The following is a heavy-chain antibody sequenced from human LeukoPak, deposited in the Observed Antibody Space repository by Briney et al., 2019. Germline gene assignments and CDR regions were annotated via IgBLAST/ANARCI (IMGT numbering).Heavy chain of an antibody. CDR2: IDPSDSYT. Sequence: GESLKISCQGSGYSFTSYWISWVRQMPGKGLEWMGRIDPSDSYTNYSPSFQGHVTISADKSISTAYLQWSSLKASDTAMYYCARNRKVLWFGELYRGYNWFDPWGQGTLVTVSS. CDR3: ARNRKVLWFGELYRGYNWFDP. D-gene: IGHD3-10*01. J-gene: IGHJ5*02. CDR1: GYSFTSYW. V-gene: IGHV5-10-1*01.